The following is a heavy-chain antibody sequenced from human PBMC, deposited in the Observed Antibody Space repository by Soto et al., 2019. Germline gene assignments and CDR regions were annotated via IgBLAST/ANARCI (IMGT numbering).Heavy chain of an antibody. V-gene: IGHV5-10-1*01. CDR3: ARRPRGYSYGGDLPMSTTSYYYGMDV. Sequence: PGESLKISCKGSGYSFTSYWISWVRQMPGKGLEWMGRIDPSDSYTNYSPSFQSHVTISADKSISTAYLQWSSLKASDTAMYYCARRPRGYSYGGDLPMSTTSYYYGMDVWGQGTTVTVSS. J-gene: IGHJ6*02. CDR2: IDPSDSYT. D-gene: IGHD5-18*01. CDR1: GYSFTSYW.